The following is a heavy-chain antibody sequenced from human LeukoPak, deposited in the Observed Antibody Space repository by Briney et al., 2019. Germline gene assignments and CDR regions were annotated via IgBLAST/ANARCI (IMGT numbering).Heavy chain of an antibody. V-gene: IGHV4-4*07. D-gene: IGHD2-2*01. CDR1: GGSLSSYY. CDR2: VYTSGST. CDR3: ARAPGYCSTTSCEYYYYMDV. J-gene: IGHJ6*03. Sequence: PSETLSLTCTVSGGSLSSYYWSWIRQPAGKGLEWIGRVYTSGSTNYNPSLKSRVTMSIDTSKNQFSLEVSSVTAADTAVCYCARAPGYCSTTSCEYYYYMDVWGKGTTVTVSS.